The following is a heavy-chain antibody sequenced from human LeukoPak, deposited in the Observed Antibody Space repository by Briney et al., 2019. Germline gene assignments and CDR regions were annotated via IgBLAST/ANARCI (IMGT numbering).Heavy chain of an antibody. V-gene: IGHV1-3*03. Sequence: ASVKVSCKASGYTFTSYAMHWVRQAPGQRLEWMGWINAGNGNTKYSQEFQGRVTITRDTSASTAYMELSNLRSEDMAVYYCARASRGYSYEGYFDYWGQGTLVTVSS. D-gene: IGHD5-18*01. J-gene: IGHJ4*02. CDR3: ARASRGYSYEGYFDY. CDR1: GYTFTSYA. CDR2: INAGNGNT.